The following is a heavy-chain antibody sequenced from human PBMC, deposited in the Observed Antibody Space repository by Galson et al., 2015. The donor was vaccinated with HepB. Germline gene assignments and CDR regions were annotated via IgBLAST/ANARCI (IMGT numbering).Heavy chain of an antibody. Sequence: SLRLSCAASGFTFSSYWMSWVRQAPGKGLEWVANIKQDGSEKYYVDSVKGRFTISRDNAKNSLYLQMSSLRAEDTAVYYCARFRKIAAGSTHYYYGMDVWGQGTTVTVPS. V-gene: IGHV3-7*01. CDR2: IKQDGSEK. CDR3: ARFRKIAAGSTHYYYGMDV. CDR1: GFTFSSYW. J-gene: IGHJ6*02. D-gene: IGHD6-13*01.